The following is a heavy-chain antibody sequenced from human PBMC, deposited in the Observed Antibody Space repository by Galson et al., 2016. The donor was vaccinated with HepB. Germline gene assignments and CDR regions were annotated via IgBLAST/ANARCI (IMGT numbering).Heavy chain of an antibody. CDR1: GFEFSKYW. Sequence: QSGAEVKKPGEPLKISCRGSGFEFSKYWIGWVRQMPGTGLEWMGIIYPGDSDTRYNLAFQGQVTISADKSTDTAFLQWGSLKSSDTAMYYCVRLRDPGIRAAHFQNGGQGTQVIVSS. J-gene: IGHJ1*01. V-gene: IGHV5-51*01. CDR2: IYPGDSDT. D-gene: IGHD3-3*02. CDR3: VRLRDPGIRAAHFQN.